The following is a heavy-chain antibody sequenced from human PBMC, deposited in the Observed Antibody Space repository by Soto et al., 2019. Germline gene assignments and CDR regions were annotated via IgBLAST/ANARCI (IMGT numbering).Heavy chain of an antibody. CDR3: ARGVAI. D-gene: IGHD2-15*01. CDR1: GGSISSGGYF. J-gene: IGHJ3*02. Sequence: QVQLQESGPGLVQPSQTLSLTCTVSGGSISSGGYFWSWIRQHPGKGLEWIGSIYYSGSTYCNPSLKSRITISVDTSKNQFSLKLSSVTAENTAVYYCARGVAIWGQGTMVTVSS. V-gene: IGHV4-31*03. CDR2: IYYSGST.